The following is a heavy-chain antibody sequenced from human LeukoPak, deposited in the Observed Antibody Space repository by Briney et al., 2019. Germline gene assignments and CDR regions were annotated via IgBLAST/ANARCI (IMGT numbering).Heavy chain of an antibody. V-gene: IGHV3-23*01. CDR2: ISYSGSTT. CDR3: AKALGIAVVPVDY. J-gene: IGHJ4*02. D-gene: IGHD2-2*01. CDR1: GFSFRSYS. Sequence: GGSLRLSCAVSGFSFRSYSMSWVRQAPGKGLEWVSYISYSGSTTSYADSVKGRFTISRDNSKNTLYLQMNSLRAEDTAVYYCAKALGIAVVPVDYWGQGTLVTVSS.